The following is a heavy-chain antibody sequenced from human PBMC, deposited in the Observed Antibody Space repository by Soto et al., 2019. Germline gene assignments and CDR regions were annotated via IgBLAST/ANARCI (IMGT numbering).Heavy chain of an antibody. CDR2: ISYDGSNK. V-gene: IGHV3-30-3*01. D-gene: IGHD3-3*01. CDR3: ARDQTGERPGFWSGYYSMGYYGMDV. J-gene: IGHJ6*02. CDR1: GFTFSSYA. Sequence: QVQLVESGGGVVQPGRSLRLSCAASGFTFSSYAMHWVRQAPGKGLEWVAVISYDGSNKYYADSVKGRFTISRDNSKNTLYLQMNSLRAEDTAVYYCARDQTGERPGFWSGYYSMGYYGMDVWGQGTTVTVSS.